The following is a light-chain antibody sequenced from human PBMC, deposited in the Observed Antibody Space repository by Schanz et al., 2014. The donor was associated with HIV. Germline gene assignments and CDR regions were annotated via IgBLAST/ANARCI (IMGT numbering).Light chain of an antibody. V-gene: IGLV2-8*01. Sequence: QSALTQPPSASGSPGQSVTISCTGTRSDIGTHDFVSWYQLHPGKAPKLMIYEVTKRPSGVPARFSGSKSGNTASLTISGVQADDEADYYCCSYAGTTTLIFGGGTKLTVL. CDR2: EVT. CDR1: RSDIGTHDF. J-gene: IGLJ2*01. CDR3: CSYAGTTTLI.